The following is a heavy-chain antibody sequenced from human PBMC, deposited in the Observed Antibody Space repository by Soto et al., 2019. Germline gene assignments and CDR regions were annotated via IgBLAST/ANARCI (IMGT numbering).Heavy chain of an antibody. CDR1: GFTLSDYY. Sequence: QVQLVESGGGLVEPGGSLRLSCAAAGFTLSDYYITWIRQAPGKGLEWVSHINTMSTSTNYADSVKGRFTISRDNAKNSLYLQMNSLRAEDTAVYYCASGGTIPGRALRYWGQGTLVTVSS. V-gene: IGHV3-11*05. CDR2: INTMSTST. D-gene: IGHD1-20*01. CDR3: ASGGTIPGRALRY. J-gene: IGHJ4*02.